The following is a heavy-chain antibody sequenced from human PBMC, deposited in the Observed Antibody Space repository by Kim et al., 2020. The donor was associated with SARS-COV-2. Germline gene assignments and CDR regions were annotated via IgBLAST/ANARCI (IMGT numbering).Heavy chain of an antibody. CDR2: IYSGGSST. V-gene: IGHV3-23*03. CDR1: GFTFSSYA. Sequence: GGSLRLSCAASGFTFSSYAMSWVRQAPGKGLEWVSVIYSGGSSTYYADSVKGRFTISRDNSKNTLYLQMNSLRAEDTAVYYCAKDGARVLSSHFDYWGQGTLVTVSS. J-gene: IGHJ4*02. CDR3: AKDGARVLSSHFDY. D-gene: IGHD6-6*01.